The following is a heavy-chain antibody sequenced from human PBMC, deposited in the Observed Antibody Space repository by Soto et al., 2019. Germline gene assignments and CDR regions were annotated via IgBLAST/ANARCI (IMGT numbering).Heavy chain of an antibody. V-gene: IGHV1-69*01. CDR3: AGYGDYEVDYYSYYGMDV. D-gene: IGHD4-17*01. J-gene: IGHJ6*02. CDR2: IIPIFGTA. CDR1: GGTFSSYA. Sequence: QVQLVQSGAEVKKPGSSVKVSCKASGGTFSSYAISWVRQAPGQGLEWMGGIIPIFGTANYAQKFQGRVMITADESTSTAYMELSSLRSEDTAVYYCAGYGDYEVDYYSYYGMDVWGQGTTVTVSS.